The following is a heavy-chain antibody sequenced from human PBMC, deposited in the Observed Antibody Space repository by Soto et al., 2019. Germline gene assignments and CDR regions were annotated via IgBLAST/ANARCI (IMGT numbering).Heavy chain of an antibody. CDR3: ARAGLFTDYSGYLLDAFAI. J-gene: IGHJ3*02. CDR1: SGSIRSSNW. D-gene: IGHD5-12*01. CDR2: IYHSGST. Sequence: SETLSLTCAVSSGSIRSSNWWSWVRQPPGKGLEWIGEIYHSGSTNYNPSLKSRVTISVDKSKNQFSLKLSSVTAADTAVYYCARAGLFTDYSGYLLDAFAISCQGTTVTVSS. V-gene: IGHV4-4*02.